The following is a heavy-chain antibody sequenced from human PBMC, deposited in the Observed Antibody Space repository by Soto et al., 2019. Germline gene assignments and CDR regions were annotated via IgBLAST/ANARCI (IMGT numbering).Heavy chain of an antibody. J-gene: IGHJ6*02. CDR1: GDSISSYS. D-gene: IGHD2-15*01. Sequence: SETLSLTCTVSGDSISSYSWSWIRQPPGKGLEWIGNIHYNGNTKYSPSLKSRVTMSVDTSKNQFSLKLSSVTAADTAVYYCARGARRSPHYYYGMDVWGQGTTVTVSS. CDR2: IHYNGNT. CDR3: ARGARRSPHYYYGMDV. V-gene: IGHV4-59*01.